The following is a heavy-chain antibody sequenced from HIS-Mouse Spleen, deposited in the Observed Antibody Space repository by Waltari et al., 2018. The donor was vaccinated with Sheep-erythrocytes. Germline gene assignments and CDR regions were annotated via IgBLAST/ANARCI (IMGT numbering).Heavy chain of an antibody. V-gene: IGHV4-4*02. CDR3: ARDEGTYYDFWSGYPPSYYFDY. J-gene: IGHJ4*02. D-gene: IGHD3-3*01. Sequence: NYNPSLKSRVTISVDTSKNQFSLKLSSVTAADTAVYYCARDEGTYYDFWSGYPPSYYFDYWGQGTLVTVSS.